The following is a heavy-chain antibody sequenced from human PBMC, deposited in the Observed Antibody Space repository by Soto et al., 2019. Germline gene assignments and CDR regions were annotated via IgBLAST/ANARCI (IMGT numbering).Heavy chain of an antibody. CDR2: IDPSDSYT. D-gene: IGHD6-13*01. CDR1: GYSFTSYW. CDR3: ERTLAVAGCVGYYYYGMDF. V-gene: IGHV5-10-1*01. J-gene: IGHJ6*02. Sequence: GEYLKISCKGSGYSFTSYWISWVRQMPGKGLAWMGRIDPSDSYTNYSPSFQAHVTISADKSISTAYLQWSSLKASDTAMYYCERTLAVAGCVGYYYYGMDFWGQGTTVTVSS.